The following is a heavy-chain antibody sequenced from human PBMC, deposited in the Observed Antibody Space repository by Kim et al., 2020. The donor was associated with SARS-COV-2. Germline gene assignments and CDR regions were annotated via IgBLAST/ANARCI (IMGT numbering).Heavy chain of an antibody. J-gene: IGHJ2*01. CDR3: ARRSPDTHDVVPSWYLDL. D-gene: IGHD2-15*01. CDR2: IYPGDSDT. V-gene: IGHV5-51*01. Sequence: GESLKISCKAFGYSFSNYWIGWVRQRPGKGLEWMGVIYPGDSDTKYSPAFRGRVTISADRSVTTAYLQWNSLQASDSGIYYCARRSPDTHDVVPSWYLDLWGRGALVSVSS. CDR1: GYSFSNYW.